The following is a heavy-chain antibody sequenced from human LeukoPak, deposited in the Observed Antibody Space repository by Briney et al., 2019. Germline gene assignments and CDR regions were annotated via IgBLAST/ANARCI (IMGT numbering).Heavy chain of an antibody. V-gene: IGHV3-53*01. CDR3: ARDQVMYDSSGEHYYFDY. D-gene: IGHD3-22*01. CDR1: GLAVNIIY. J-gene: IGHJ4*02. Sequence: SGGSLRLSCATSGLAVNIIYMGWVRQAPGEGLEWVSVIYAGGSTYYGDSVRGRFTISRDNSMNTLHLQMNSLRAEDTAVYYCARDQVMYDSSGEHYYFDYWGQGTLVTVSS. CDR2: IYAGGST.